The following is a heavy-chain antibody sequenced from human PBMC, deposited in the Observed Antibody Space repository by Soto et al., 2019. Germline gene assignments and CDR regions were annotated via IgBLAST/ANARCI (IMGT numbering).Heavy chain of an antibody. J-gene: IGHJ3*02. CDR3: AKDRFSWQKLASDDWGDAFDI. CDR2: ISYDGSNK. D-gene: IGHD3-16*01. V-gene: IGHV3-30*18. Sequence: GGSLRLSCAASGFTFSSYGMHWVRQAPGKGLEWVAVISYDGSNKYYVDSVKGRFTISRDNSKNTLYLQMNSLRAEDTAVYNCAKDRFSWQKLASDDWGDAFDIWGQGTMVTVSS. CDR1: GFTFSSYG.